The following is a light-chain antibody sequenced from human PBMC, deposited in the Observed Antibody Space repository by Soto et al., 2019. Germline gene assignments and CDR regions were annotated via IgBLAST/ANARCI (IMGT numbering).Light chain of an antibody. CDR3: QKYNSAPRT. Sequence: DIQMTQSPSSLSASVGDRVTITCRASQGISNYLAWYQQKPGKVPKLLIYAASTLQSGVPSRFSGSGSGTGLTLTISSLQREDVATYYCQKYNSAPRTFGQGTKVEI. V-gene: IGKV1-27*01. CDR1: QGISNY. CDR2: AAS. J-gene: IGKJ1*01.